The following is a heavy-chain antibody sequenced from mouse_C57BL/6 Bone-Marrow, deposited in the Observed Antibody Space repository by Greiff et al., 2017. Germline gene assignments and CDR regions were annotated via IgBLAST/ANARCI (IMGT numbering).Heavy chain of an antibody. J-gene: IGHJ2*01. V-gene: IGHV1-15*01. CDR1: GYTFTDYE. D-gene: IGHD1-1*01. Sequence: VQLQQSGAELVRPGASVTLSCKASGYTFTDYEMHWVKQTPVHGLEWIGAIDPETGGTAYNQKFKGKAILTADKSSSTAYMELRSLTSEDSAGYYCTRGAPYGSSSFDYWGQGTTLTVSS. CDR2: IDPETGGT. CDR3: TRGAPYGSSSFDY.